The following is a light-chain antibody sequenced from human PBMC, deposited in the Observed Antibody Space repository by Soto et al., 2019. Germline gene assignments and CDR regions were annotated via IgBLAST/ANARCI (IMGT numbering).Light chain of an antibody. Sequence: ETVMTQSPATLSVSPGERVTLSCRASQSIGTSLAWYQQRPGQAPRLLIYTASIRATGTPVRFSGIGSGTDFTLTINSLQSEDFVIYYCHQYYAWPLTFGGGTTVEIK. CDR2: TAS. V-gene: IGKV3D-15*01. CDR3: HQYYAWPLT. CDR1: QSIGTS. J-gene: IGKJ4*01.